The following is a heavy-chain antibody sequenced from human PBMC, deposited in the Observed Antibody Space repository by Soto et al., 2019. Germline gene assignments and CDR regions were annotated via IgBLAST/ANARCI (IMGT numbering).Heavy chain of an antibody. V-gene: IGHV3-74*01. D-gene: IGHD3-22*01. Sequence: GGSKILSWAASGFTFRSYWMHWVRQTTGKGLVWVSRINSDGSSTSYADSVKGRFTISRDNAKNTLYLQMNSLRAEDTAVYYCAIRASYYDSSGYFDYWGQGTLVTVSS. CDR2: INSDGSST. CDR3: AIRASYYDSSGYFDY. CDR1: GFTFRSYW. J-gene: IGHJ4*02.